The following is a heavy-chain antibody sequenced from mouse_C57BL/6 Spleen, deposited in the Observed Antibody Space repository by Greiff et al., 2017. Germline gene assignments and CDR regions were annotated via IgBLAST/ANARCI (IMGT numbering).Heavy chain of an antibody. Sequence: EVQVVESEGGLVQPGSSMKLSCTASGFTFSDYYMAWVRQVPEKGLEWVANINYDGSSTYYLDSLKSRFIISRDNAKNILYLQMSSLKSEDTATYYCARDLGIPTVGGYFDVWGTGTTVTVSS. J-gene: IGHJ1*03. CDR1: GFTFSDYY. CDR3: ARDLGIPTVGGYFDV. CDR2: INYDGSST. V-gene: IGHV5-16*01. D-gene: IGHD1-1*01.